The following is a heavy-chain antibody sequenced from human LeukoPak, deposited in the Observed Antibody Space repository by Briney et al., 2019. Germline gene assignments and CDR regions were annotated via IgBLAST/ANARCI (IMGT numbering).Heavy chain of an antibody. D-gene: IGHD3-10*01. Sequence: ASVKVSCRASGYTFTGYYMHWVRQAPGQGLEWMGRINPNSGGTNYAQKFQGRVTMTKDTSISTGYMELSRLRSDDTAVYYCARAPLGYNWFDPWGQGTLVTVSS. V-gene: IGHV1-2*06. CDR3: ARAPLGYNWFDP. CDR2: INPNSGGT. CDR1: GYTFTGYY. J-gene: IGHJ5*02.